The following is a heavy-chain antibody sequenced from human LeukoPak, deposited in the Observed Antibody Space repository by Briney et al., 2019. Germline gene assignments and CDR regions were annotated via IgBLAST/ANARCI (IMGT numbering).Heavy chain of an antibody. CDR3: ARGRSAPSHSGYNRNPDYYYYMDV. J-gene: IGHJ6*03. CDR2: IIPIFGTA. Sequence: SVKVSCKASGGTFSSYAISWVRQAPGQGLEWMGGIIPIFGTANYAQKFQGRVTITADESTSTAYMELSSLRSEDTAVYYCARGRSAPSHSGYNRNPDYYYYMDVWGKGTTVTVSS. V-gene: IGHV1-69*01. CDR1: GGTFSSYA. D-gene: IGHD1-14*01.